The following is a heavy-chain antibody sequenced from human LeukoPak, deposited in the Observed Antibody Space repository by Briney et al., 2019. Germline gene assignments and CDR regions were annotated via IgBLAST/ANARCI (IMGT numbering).Heavy chain of an antibody. CDR2: INSDGSNI. D-gene: IGHD3-22*01. Sequence: GGSLRLSCAASGFIFSNYYMHWVRQAPGKGLVWVSHINSDGSNINYADSVKGRFTISRDNAKNTLYLQMNSLRAEDTALYYCARDRRVHYYDRGDAFDIWGQGTMVTVSS. V-gene: IGHV3-74*01. CDR1: GFIFSNYY. J-gene: IGHJ3*02. CDR3: ARDRRVHYYDRGDAFDI.